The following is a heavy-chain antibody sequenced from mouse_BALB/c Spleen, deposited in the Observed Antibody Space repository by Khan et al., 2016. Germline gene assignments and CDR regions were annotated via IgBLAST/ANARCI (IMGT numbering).Heavy chain of an antibody. J-gene: IGHJ3*01. CDR1: GFNINDTY. D-gene: IGHD2-4*01. V-gene: IGHV14-3*02. Sequence: VQLKESGAELVKPGASVKLSCTASGFNINDTYMHWVKQRPEQGLEWIGRIDPANGNTKYDPKFQGKATITADTSSNTAYMQLSSLTSEDTAVYYFARSPYDYDVGFAYWGQGTLVTVSA. CDR2: IDPANGNT. CDR3: ARSPYDYDVGFAY.